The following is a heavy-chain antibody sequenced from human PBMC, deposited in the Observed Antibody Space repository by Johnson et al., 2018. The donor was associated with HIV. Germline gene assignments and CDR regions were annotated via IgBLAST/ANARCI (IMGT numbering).Heavy chain of an antibody. J-gene: IGHJ3*02. CDR1: GFNFGDYA. CDR3: ARKRCGGDCYSWVDDAFDI. D-gene: IGHD2-21*02. CDR2: ISYDGSDK. Sequence: QVQLVESGGGLVQPGRSLRLSCRTSGFNFGDYAMHWVRQAPGKGLEWVAVISYDGSDKYYADSVKGRFTISRDNAKNSLYLQMNSLRAEDTAVYYCARKRCGGDCYSWVDDAFDIWGQGTMVTVSS. V-gene: IGHV3-30*04.